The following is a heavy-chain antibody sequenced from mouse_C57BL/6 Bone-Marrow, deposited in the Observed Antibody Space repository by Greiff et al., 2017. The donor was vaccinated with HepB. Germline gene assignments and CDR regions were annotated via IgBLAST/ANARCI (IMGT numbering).Heavy chain of an antibody. Sequence: VQLQQSGAELVKPGASVKLSCKASGYTFTSYWMHWVKQRPGQGLEWIGMIHPNSGSTNYNEKFKSKATLTVDKSSSTAYMQLISLTSEDSAVYYCTRRGIYDYALYYWGQGTTLTVSS. CDR1: GYTFTSYW. J-gene: IGHJ2*01. CDR2: IHPNSGST. V-gene: IGHV1-64*01. CDR3: TRRGIYDYALYY. D-gene: IGHD2-4*01.